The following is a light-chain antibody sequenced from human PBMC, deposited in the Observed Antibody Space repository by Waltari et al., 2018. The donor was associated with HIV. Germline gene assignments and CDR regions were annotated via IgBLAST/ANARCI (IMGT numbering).Light chain of an antibody. Sequence: SYVLTQPPSVSVAPGAAATISCGAWNIGGKSVHRYKQQPGQAPVLVTRYNSDRPSGITDRSSGSSSGHAATLTSAGVEAGDEATYYCQVWDSSNEHVVFGGGTELTVL. CDR1: NIGGKS. J-gene: IGLJ3*02. CDR3: QVWDSSNEHVV. V-gene: IGLV3-21*04. CDR2: YNS.